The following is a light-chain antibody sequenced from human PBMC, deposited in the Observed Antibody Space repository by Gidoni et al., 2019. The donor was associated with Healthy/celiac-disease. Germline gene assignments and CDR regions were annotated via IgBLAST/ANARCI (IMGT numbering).Light chain of an antibody. Sequence: QSALTQPASVSGSPGQSITIYCTGTSSDVGSYNLVSWYQQQPGKAPKLMSYEVSKRPSGVSNRFSGSKSGNTASLTISWLQAEDDADYYCCSYAGSSTLVFGGGTKLTVL. CDR3: CSYAGSSTLV. CDR1: SSDVGSYNL. J-gene: IGLJ3*02. CDR2: EVS. V-gene: IGLV2-23*02.